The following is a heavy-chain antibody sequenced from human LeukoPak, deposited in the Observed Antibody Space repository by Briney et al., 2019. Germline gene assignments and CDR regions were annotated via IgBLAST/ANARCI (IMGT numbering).Heavy chain of an antibody. J-gene: IGHJ4*02. CDR3: ARRLGSSADGILKYYFDY. D-gene: IGHD6-13*01. Sequence: SETLSLTCTVSGVSIISSNYYWGWFRQPPGMGLEWIASVFYTGTTRHNPSLKSRVTISVDTSKNEFSLNLSSVTAEDTAMYYCARRLGSSADGILKYYFDYWGQGTLVTVSS. CDR2: VFYTGTT. CDR1: GVSIISSNYY. V-gene: IGHV4-39*01.